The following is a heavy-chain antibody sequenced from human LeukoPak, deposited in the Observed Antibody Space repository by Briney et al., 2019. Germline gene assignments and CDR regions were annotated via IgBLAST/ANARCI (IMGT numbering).Heavy chain of an antibody. V-gene: IGHV4-59*08. J-gene: IGHJ1*01. Sequence: SETLSLTCAVYGGSFSGYYWSWIRQPPGKGLEWIGYIYYSGSTNYNPSLKSRVTISVDTSKNQFSLKLSSVTAADTAVYYCARRRGGQQLEHSQHWGQGPLVTVPS. CDR1: GGSFSGYY. D-gene: IGHD6-13*01. CDR3: ARRRGGQQLEHSQH. CDR2: IYYSGST.